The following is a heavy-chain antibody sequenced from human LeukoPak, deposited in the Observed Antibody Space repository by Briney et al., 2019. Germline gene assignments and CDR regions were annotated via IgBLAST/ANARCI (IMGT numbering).Heavy chain of an antibody. CDR3: ARMNGDYGFRNYFYYGLDV. Sequence: PSETLSLTCTVSGASISGYYWTWIRQPPGKGLEWIGYMYYSGSTNYNPSLKSRVTMSGDTSKNELSLKLSSVTAADTAVYYCARMNGDYGFRNYFYYGLDVWGQGTTVTVSS. D-gene: IGHD4-17*01. J-gene: IGHJ6*02. CDR2: MYYSGST. V-gene: IGHV4-59*08. CDR1: GASISGYY.